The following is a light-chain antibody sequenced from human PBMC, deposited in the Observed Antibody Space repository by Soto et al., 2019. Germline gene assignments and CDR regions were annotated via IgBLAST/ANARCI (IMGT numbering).Light chain of an antibody. CDR1: SSDVGGYDY. CDR3: NSYTRSGNPF. V-gene: IGLV2-14*01. J-gene: IGLJ1*01. CDR2: EVS. Sequence: SALTQPASVSGSPGQSITISCTGTSSDVGGYDYVSWYQQHPGKAPKLMIYEVSNRPSGVSNRFSGSKSGNTASLTISGLQAEDEADYYCNSYTRSGNPFFGNGTKVTV.